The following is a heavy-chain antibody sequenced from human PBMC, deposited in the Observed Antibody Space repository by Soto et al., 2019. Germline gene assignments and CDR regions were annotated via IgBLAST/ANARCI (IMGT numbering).Heavy chain of an antibody. CDR1: GDSLLSSY. J-gene: IGHJ4*02. CDR2: TFSSGRT. CDR3: ARGWDVKYFDY. D-gene: IGHD1-26*01. Sequence: SETLSLTCIVSGDSLLSSYWSWVRQPAGKGLEWIGHTFSSGRTSYNPSLKSRLTMSIDTSKNLFSLNLTSVTAADTAVYYCARGWDVKYFDYWGQGTQVTVYS. V-gene: IGHV4-4*07.